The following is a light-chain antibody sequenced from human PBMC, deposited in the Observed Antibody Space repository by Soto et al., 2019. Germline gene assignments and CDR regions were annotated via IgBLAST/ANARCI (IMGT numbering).Light chain of an antibody. V-gene: IGKV1-5*01. J-gene: IGKJ2*01. CDR1: QSIYNW. CDR3: QQYNRLHT. Sequence: DVQMTQSPSTLSASVGDRVTITCRASQSIYNWLAWYQQKPGKAPTLLIYDVSTLKTGVPSRFSGSGSQTEFTLTISSLQPDDFATYYCQQYNRLHTFGPGTKLEIK. CDR2: DVS.